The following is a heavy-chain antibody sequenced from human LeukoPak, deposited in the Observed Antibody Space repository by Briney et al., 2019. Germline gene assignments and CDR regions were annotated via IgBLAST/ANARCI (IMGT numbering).Heavy chain of an antibody. CDR1: GYTFTCYY. Sequence: ASVKVSCKASGYTFTCYYMHWVRQAPGQGLEWMGRINPNSGGTNYAQKFQGRVTMTRDTSISTAYMELSRLRSDDTAVYYCARDRYCSSTSCYALDPWGQGTLVTVSS. D-gene: IGHD2-2*01. CDR3: ARDRYCSSTSCYALDP. J-gene: IGHJ5*02. V-gene: IGHV1-2*06. CDR2: INPNSGGT.